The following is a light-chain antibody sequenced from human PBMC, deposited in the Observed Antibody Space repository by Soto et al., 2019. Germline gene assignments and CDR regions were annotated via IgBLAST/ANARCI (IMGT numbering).Light chain of an antibody. V-gene: IGKV1-39*01. CDR3: QESYSAPWT. Sequence: DIQLTQSPSSLSASVRDIVTITFRASQSISNHLNWYQQKPGKAPNLLIYAASSLQSGVPSRFSGSGSGTDFTLTISSLQPEDFATYFCQESYSAPWTFGQGTKVDIK. CDR2: AAS. CDR1: QSISNH. J-gene: IGKJ1*01.